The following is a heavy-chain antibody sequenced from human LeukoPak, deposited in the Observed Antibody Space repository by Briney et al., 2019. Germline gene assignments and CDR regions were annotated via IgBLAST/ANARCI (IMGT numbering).Heavy chain of an antibody. V-gene: IGHV3-23*01. CDR1: GFTFSSHG. Sequence: GGSLRLSCAASGFTFSSHGMSWVRQAPGKGLEWVSAISGSGGSTYYADSVEGRFTISRDNAKNSLYLQMNSLRAEDTAVYYCARDLGERIAAAGIPPGTNYYYYYYMDVWGKGTTVTVSS. CDR2: ISGSGGST. D-gene: IGHD6-13*01. CDR3: ARDLGERIAAAGIPPGTNYYYYYYMDV. J-gene: IGHJ6*03.